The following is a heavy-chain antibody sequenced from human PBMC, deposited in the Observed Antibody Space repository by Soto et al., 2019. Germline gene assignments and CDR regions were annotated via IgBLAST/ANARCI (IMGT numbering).Heavy chain of an antibody. Sequence: GGSLRLSGAASGFTFSGYVMSWVRQAPGKGLEWVSSISSGGGGTYYADSVKGRFTISRDNSKNTLYLQMNSLRADDTAIYYCANSVAPTTFDYWGQGTLVTVSS. V-gene: IGHV3-23*01. J-gene: IGHJ4*02. CDR3: ANSVAPTTFDY. CDR2: ISSGGGGT. CDR1: GFTFSGYV. D-gene: IGHD6-19*01.